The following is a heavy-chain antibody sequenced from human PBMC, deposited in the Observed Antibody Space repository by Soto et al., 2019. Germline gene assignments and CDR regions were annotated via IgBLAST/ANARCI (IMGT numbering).Heavy chain of an antibody. V-gene: IGHV1-58*01. CDR2: IVVGSGNT. CDR3: ARHSDYYDDDHKYYAYSLDV. CDR1: GFTFTSSA. D-gene: IGHD3-22*01. J-gene: IGHJ6*02. Sequence: SVKVSCKASGFTFTSSAVQWVRQARGQRLEWIGWIVVGSGNTNYAQKFQERVTFSVDKSISTAYLQWSNLKASDTAIYFCARHSDYYDDDHKYYAYSLDVWGQGTTVTVSS.